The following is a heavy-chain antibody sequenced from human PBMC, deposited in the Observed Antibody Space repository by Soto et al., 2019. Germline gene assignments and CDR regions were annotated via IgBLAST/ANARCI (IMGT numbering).Heavy chain of an antibody. Sequence: SSETLCLTCTVPGGSISSYYWSGIRQPPGKGLEWIGYIYYSGSTNYNPSLQSRVTISVDTSKNQFSLKLSSVTAADTAVYYCARIGGRLNKSLDIWGQGTMVTVSS. CDR1: GGSISSYY. CDR2: IYYSGST. V-gene: IGHV4-59*01. D-gene: IGHD3-16*01. CDR3: ARIGGRLNKSLDI. J-gene: IGHJ3*02.